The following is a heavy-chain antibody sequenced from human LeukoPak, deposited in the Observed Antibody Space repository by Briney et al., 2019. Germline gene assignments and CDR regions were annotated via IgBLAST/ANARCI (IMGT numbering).Heavy chain of an antibody. Sequence: PGGSLRLSCAASGFTFSSYGMSWVRQAPGKGLEWVSTISGSGDSTSYADSVKGRFTISRDNSNNTLYLQVNSLRAEDTAVYYCARLGKWEQLLEDYWGQGTQVTVSS. D-gene: IGHD7-27*01. CDR3: ARLGKWEQLLEDY. V-gene: IGHV3-23*01. J-gene: IGHJ4*02. CDR2: ISGSGDST. CDR1: GFTFSSYG.